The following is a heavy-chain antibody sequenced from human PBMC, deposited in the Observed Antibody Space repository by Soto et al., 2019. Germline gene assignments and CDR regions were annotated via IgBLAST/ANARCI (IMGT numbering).Heavy chain of an antibody. CDR1: GGSISSYY. Sequence: SETLSLTCTVSGGSISSYYWSWIRQPPGKGLEWIGYIYYIGSTNHNPSLKSRVTISVDTSKNQFSLKLSSVTAADTAVYYCARGLRRQLLNWFDPWGQGTLVTVSS. V-gene: IGHV4-59*01. D-gene: IGHD2-2*01. J-gene: IGHJ5*02. CDR3: ARGLRRQLLNWFDP. CDR2: IYYIGST.